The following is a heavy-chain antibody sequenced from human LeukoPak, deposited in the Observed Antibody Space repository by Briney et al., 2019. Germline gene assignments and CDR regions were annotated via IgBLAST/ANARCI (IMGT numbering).Heavy chain of an antibody. CDR1: GGSISSSSYY. J-gene: IGHJ4*02. D-gene: IGHD3-10*01. CDR3: ARMDRTPYGSGSYHQVY. Sequence: PSETLSLTCTVSGGSISSSSYYWGWIRQPPGKGLEWIGSIYYSGSTYYNPSLKSRVTISVDTSKNQFSLKLSSVTAADTAVYYCARMDRTPYGSGSYHQVYWGQGTLVTVSP. V-gene: IGHV4-39*01. CDR2: IYYSGST.